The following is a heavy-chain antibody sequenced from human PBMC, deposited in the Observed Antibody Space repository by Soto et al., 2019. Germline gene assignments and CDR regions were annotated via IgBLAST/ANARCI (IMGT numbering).Heavy chain of an antibody. D-gene: IGHD3-10*01. CDR3: ARGYYGSGGLRYGMDL. J-gene: IGHJ6*02. CDR1: GFTFSSYE. Sequence: GGSLRLSCAASGFTFSSYEMNWVRQAPGKGLEWVSYISGSGSTIYYADSVKGRFTISGDNAKNSLYLQMNSLRAEDTAVYYCARGYYGSGGLRYGMDLWGQGTTVTVSS. V-gene: IGHV3-48*03. CDR2: ISGSGSTI.